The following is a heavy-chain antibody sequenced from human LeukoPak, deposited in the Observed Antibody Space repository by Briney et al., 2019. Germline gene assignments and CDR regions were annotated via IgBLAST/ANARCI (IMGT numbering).Heavy chain of an antibody. Sequence: SETLSLTCAVYGGPFSGYYWSWIRQPPGKGLEWIGEINHSGSTNYNPSLKSRVTISVDTSKNQFSLKLSSVTAADTAVYYCARSAPARHLNDAFDIWGQGTMVTVSS. J-gene: IGHJ3*02. D-gene: IGHD6-6*01. CDR1: GGPFSGYY. CDR3: ARSAPARHLNDAFDI. CDR2: INHSGST. V-gene: IGHV4-34*01.